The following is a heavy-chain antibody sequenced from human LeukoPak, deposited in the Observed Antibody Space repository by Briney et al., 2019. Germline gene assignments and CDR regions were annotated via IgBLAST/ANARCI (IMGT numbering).Heavy chain of an antibody. D-gene: IGHD2-15*01. Sequence: SETLSLTCTVSGGSNSSYYWSWIRQPPGKGLEWIGYIYDSGSTYYNPSLKSRITISVDTSENRFSLKLSSVTATDTAVYYCARDCSGGSCYGAFDIWGQGTMVTVSS. CDR3: ARDCSGGSCYGAFDI. CDR2: IYDSGST. CDR1: GGSNSSYY. J-gene: IGHJ3*02. V-gene: IGHV4-30-4*01.